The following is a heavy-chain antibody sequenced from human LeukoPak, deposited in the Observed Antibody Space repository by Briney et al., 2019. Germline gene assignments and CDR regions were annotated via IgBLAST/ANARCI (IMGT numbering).Heavy chain of an antibody. J-gene: IGHJ5*02. CDR1: GGTFSSYA. V-gene: IGHV1-69*05. D-gene: IGHD3-3*01. Sequence: SVKVSCKASGGTFSSYAISWVRQALGQGLEWMGGIIPIFGTANYAQKFQGRVTITTDESTSTAYMELSSLRSEDTAVYYCARDHHYDFWSGYYSWGQGTLVTVSS. CDR3: ARDHHYDFWSGYYS. CDR2: IIPIFGTA.